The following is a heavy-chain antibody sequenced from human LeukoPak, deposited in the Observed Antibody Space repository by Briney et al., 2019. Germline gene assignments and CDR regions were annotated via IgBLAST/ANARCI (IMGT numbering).Heavy chain of an antibody. V-gene: IGHV3-30*03. CDR1: GFTFSSYG. Sequence: GSLRLSCAASGFTFSSYGMHWVRQAPGKGLEWVAVISYDGSNKYNEDSVKGRFTISRDNSKNTLYLQMNSLRAEDTAVYYCAREGEWFGDGMDVWGQGTTVTVSS. J-gene: IGHJ6*02. D-gene: IGHD3-10*01. CDR2: ISYDGSNK. CDR3: AREGEWFGDGMDV.